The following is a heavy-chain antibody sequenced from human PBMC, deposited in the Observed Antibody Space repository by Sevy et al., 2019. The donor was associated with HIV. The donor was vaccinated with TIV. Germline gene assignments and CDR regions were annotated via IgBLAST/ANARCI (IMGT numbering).Heavy chain of an antibody. V-gene: IGHV3-73*01. CDR1: GFSFSGSA. J-gene: IGHJ4*02. CDR2: IRSKSNSYAT. D-gene: IGHD6-13*01. Sequence: GGSLRLSCAASGFSFSGSAMHWVRQASGKGLEWVGRIRSKSNSYATADAASVKGRFTISRDDSKNTAYLQMNSLKTEDTAVYYCTRTSSSWYVYPLDYWGQGTLVTVSS. CDR3: TRTSSSWYVYPLDY.